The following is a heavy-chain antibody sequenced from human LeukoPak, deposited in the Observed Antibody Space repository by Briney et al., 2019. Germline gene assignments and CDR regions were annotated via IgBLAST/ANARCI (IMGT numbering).Heavy chain of an antibody. J-gene: IGHJ3*02. D-gene: IGHD2-21*02. CDR3: AREGPYCGGDCYRYAFDI. CDR1: GFTFSSYS. CDR2: ISSSSSTI. Sequence: GGSLRLSCAASGFTFSSYSMNWVRQAPGKGLEWVSYISSSSSTIYYADSVKGRFTISRDNAKNSLYLQMNSLRAEDTAVYYCAREGPYCGGDCYRYAFDIWGQGTVVTVSS. V-gene: IGHV3-48*01.